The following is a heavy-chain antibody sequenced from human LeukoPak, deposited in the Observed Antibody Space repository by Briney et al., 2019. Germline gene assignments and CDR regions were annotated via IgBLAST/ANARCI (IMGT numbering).Heavy chain of an antibody. CDR3: AREVAYYFDY. Sequence: EGSLRLSCAASGFTFSDYYMSWIRQAPGKGLEWVSAISGSGGSTYYADSVKGRFTISRDNSKNTLYLQMNSLRAEDTAVYYCAREVAYYFDYWGQGTLVTVSS. CDR1: GFTFSDYY. V-gene: IGHV3-23*01. J-gene: IGHJ4*02. CDR2: ISGSGGST.